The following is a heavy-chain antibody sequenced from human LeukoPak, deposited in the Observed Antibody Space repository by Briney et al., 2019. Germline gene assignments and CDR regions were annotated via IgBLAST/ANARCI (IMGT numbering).Heavy chain of an antibody. D-gene: IGHD6-19*01. V-gene: IGHV3-23*01. J-gene: IGHJ4*02. CDR3: AKTSVSSGWPELFDF. Sequence: PGGSLRLSCAASEFTFDSYAMNWVRQAPGKGLEWVSAIIGSGANTYYANSVKGRFTISRDNSKSTLFLQMDSLRAEDTAIYYCAKTSVSSGWPELFDFWGQGTLVTVSS. CDR1: EFTFDSYA. CDR2: IIGSGANT.